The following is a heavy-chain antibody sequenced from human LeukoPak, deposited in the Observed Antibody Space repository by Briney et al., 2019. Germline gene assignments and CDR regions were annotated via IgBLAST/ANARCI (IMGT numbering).Heavy chain of an antibody. CDR2: IYYSGST. CDR1: GGSISSSSYY. J-gene: IGHJ4*02. CDR3: ARHGVGATIDFDY. D-gene: IGHD1-26*01. V-gene: IGHV4-39*01. Sequence: SETLSLTCTVSGGSISSSSYYWGWLRQPPGKGLEWIGNIYYSGSTYYNPSLKSRVTISVDTSKNQFSLKLSSVTAADTAVYYCARHGVGATIDFDYWGQGTLVTVSS.